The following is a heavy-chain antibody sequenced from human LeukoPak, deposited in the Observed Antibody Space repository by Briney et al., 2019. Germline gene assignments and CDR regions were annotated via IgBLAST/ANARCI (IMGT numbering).Heavy chain of an antibody. D-gene: IGHD6-13*01. V-gene: IGHV3-48*01. Sequence: GGSLRLSCAASGFTFSSYSMNWVRQAPGKGLEWVSYISSSSSTIYYADSVKGRFTISRDNAKNSLYLQMNSLRAEDTAVYYCARDGSSWSFDYWGQGTLVTVSS. CDR1: GFTFSSYS. CDR2: ISSSSSTI. J-gene: IGHJ4*02. CDR3: ARDGSSWSFDY.